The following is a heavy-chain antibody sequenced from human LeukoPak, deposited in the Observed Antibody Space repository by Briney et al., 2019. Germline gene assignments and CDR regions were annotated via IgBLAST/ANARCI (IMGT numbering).Heavy chain of an antibody. Sequence: SETLSLTCTVSGDSITTTSHYWGWIRQPPGKGLEWIGSFSYSGSTYDNPSLKSRVTISVDRSKNQFSLRLSSVTAADTAVYYCARHPGIAVAGGAFDFWGPGKVVTVSS. J-gene: IGHJ3*01. D-gene: IGHD6-19*01. CDR3: ARHPGIAVAGGAFDF. CDR2: FSYSGST. V-gene: IGHV4-39*01. CDR1: GDSITTTSHY.